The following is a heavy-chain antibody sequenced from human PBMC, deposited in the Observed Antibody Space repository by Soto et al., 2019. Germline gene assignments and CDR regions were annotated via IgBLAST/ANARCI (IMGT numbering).Heavy chain of an antibody. CDR3: ARGVGHDSEDY. Sequence: ASVKVSCKASGYTFSSHDINWVRQATGQGLEWMGWMNPNTGNTGYEQKFQGRLTMTRNTSISTAYMELRSLRSEDTAVYYCARGVGHDSEDYWGQGTLVTVSS. CDR1: GYTFSSHD. V-gene: IGHV1-8*01. CDR2: MNPNTGNT. D-gene: IGHD2-21*02. J-gene: IGHJ4*02.